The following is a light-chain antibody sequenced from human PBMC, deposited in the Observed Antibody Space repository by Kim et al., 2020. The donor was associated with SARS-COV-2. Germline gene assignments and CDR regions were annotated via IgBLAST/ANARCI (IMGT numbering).Light chain of an antibody. V-gene: IGKV1-39*01. CDR2: AAS. Sequence: ASVGDRVTISCRASQSISSYLNWYQQKRGKAPKLLIYAASSLQSGVPSRVSGSGSGTDFTRTISSLQPEDFATYYCQQSYSTPPTFGQGTKVDIK. CDR1: QSISSY. CDR3: QQSYSTPPT. J-gene: IGKJ1*01.